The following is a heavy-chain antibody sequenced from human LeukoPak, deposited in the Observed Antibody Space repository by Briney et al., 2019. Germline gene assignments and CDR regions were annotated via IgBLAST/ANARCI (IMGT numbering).Heavy chain of an antibody. J-gene: IGHJ4*02. Sequence: GGSLRLSCAVSGITLSNYGMSWVRQAPGKGLEWVAGISDSGGSTNYADSVKGRFTISRDNPKNTLYLQMNSLRAEDTAVYYCAREASGYYRDFWGQGTLVTVSS. CDR1: GITLSNYG. CDR3: AREASGYYRDF. V-gene: IGHV3-23*01. CDR2: ISDSGGST. D-gene: IGHD3-3*01.